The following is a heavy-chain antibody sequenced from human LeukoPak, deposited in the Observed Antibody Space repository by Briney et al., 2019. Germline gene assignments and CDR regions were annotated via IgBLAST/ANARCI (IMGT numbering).Heavy chain of an antibody. V-gene: IGHV4-39*07. Sequence: SETLSLTCTVSGGSISISSYHWGWIRQPPGKGLEWIGSIYYSGSTYYNPSLKSRVTISVDTSKNQFSLKLSSVTAADTAVYYCAREVSNWADAFDIWGQGTMVTVSS. J-gene: IGHJ3*02. CDR3: AREVSNWADAFDI. CDR2: IYYSGST. D-gene: IGHD6-13*01. CDR1: GGSISISSYH.